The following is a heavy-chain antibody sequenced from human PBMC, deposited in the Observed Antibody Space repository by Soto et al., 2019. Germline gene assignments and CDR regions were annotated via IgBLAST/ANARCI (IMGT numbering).Heavy chain of an antibody. CDR2: IDSDGTDT. Sequence: PGGSLRLSCEASGFTFYTYPIIWVRQAPWKGLEWVTAIDSDGTDTYYADFVKGRFTVSRDNSKNTLYLQMRSLTAEDTALYYCAKGSLAVFLDWFDSLG. J-gene: IGHJ5*01. D-gene: IGHD3-10*02. CDR3: AKGSLAVFLDWFDS. CDR1: GFTFYTYP. V-gene: IGHV3-23*05.